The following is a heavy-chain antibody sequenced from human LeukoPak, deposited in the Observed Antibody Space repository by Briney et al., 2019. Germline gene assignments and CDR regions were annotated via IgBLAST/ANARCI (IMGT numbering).Heavy chain of an antibody. J-gene: IGHJ6*03. D-gene: IGHD4-11*01. CDR2: IYYSGST. Sequence: SETLSLTCTVSGGSISSSSYYWGWIRQPPGKGLEWIGSIYYSGSTYYNPPLKSRVTISVDTSKNQFSLKLSSVTAADTAVYYCARELQYRPNYYYYYMDVWGKGTTVTVSS. V-gene: IGHV4-39*07. CDR3: ARELQYRPNYYYYYMDV. CDR1: GGSISSSSYY.